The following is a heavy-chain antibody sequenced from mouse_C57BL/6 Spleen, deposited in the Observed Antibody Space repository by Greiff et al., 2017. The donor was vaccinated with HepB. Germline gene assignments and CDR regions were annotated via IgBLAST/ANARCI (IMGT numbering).Heavy chain of an antibody. J-gene: IGHJ2*01. V-gene: IGHV1-15*01. CDR1: GYTFTDYE. CDR2: IDPETGGT. Sequence: VQLQQSGAELVRPGASVTLSCKASGYTFTDYEMHWVKQTPVHGLEWIGAIDPETGGTAYNQKFKGKAILTADKSSSTAYMELRSLTSEDSAVYCCTRDYGSGYDFDYWGQGTTLTVSS. CDR3: TRDYGSGYDFDY. D-gene: IGHD1-1*01.